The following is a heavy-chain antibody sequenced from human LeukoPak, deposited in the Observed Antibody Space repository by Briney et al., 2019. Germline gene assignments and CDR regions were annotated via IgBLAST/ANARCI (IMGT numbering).Heavy chain of an antibody. CDR1: GFTFSNYV. Sequence: GGSLRLSCTASGFTFSNYVIHWVHQAPGKGLEWVAFIGSDGTTKYYADSVKGRFTISRDNSKNTLYLQMNSLRAEDTAVYYCAKDRDFWSGPPDIWGRGTMVTVSS. D-gene: IGHD3-3*01. V-gene: IGHV3-30*02. CDR3: AKDRDFWSGPPDI. J-gene: IGHJ3*02. CDR2: IGSDGTTK.